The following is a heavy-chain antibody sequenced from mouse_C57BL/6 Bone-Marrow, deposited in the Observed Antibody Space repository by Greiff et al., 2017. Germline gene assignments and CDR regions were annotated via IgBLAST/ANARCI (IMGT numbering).Heavy chain of an antibody. D-gene: IGHD3-2*02. CDR1: GYTFTSYW. J-gene: IGHJ3*01. V-gene: IGHV1-64*01. CDR3: AREGSSGYWFAY. Sequence: QVQLQQPGAELVKPGASVKLSCKASGYTFTSYWMHWVKQRPGQGLEWSGMIHPNSGSTNYNEKFKSKATLTVDKSSSTAYMQLSSLTSEDSAVYYCAREGSSGYWFAYWGQGTLVTVSA. CDR2: IHPNSGST.